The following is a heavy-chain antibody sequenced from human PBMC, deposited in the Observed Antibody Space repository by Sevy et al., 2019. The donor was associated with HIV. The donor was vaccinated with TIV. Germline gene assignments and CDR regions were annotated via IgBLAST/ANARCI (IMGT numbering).Heavy chain of an antibody. CDR1: GFRFSAFG. CDR2: INGGGGST. D-gene: IGHD3-3*01. J-gene: IGHJ5*02. CDR3: AKAPYYDFWSHNYNNWFDP. Sequence: GGSLILSCVASGFRFSAFGMAWVRQAAGEGLEWVSGINGGGGSTYYRNSVKGRFTVSRDNSKNTVYLQMNSLRADDTAVYYCAKAPYYDFWSHNYNNWFDPWGQGTLVTVSS. V-gene: IGHV3-23*01.